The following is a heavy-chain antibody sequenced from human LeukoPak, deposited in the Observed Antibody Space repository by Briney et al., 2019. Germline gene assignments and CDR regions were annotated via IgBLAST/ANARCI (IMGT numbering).Heavy chain of an antibody. D-gene: IGHD3-10*01. CDR2: ISSRSITL. Sequence: GGSLRLSCAASGFTFSNYAMSWVRQAPGKGLEWVSYISSRSITLYYADSVKGRFTISRDNAKNSLYLQMNSLRDEDTAVYYCAREVYDSGSYYFDYWGQGTLVTVSS. CDR3: AREVYDSGSYYFDY. J-gene: IGHJ4*02. CDR1: GFTFSNYA. V-gene: IGHV3-48*02.